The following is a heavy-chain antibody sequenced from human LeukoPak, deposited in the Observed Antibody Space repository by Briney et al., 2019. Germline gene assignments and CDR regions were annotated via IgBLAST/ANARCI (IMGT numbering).Heavy chain of an antibody. D-gene: IGHD3-3*01. CDR3: AKDGYYDFWSGYSDY. V-gene: IGHV3-64*01. Sequence: GGSLRLSCAASGFTFSSYAMHWVRQAPGKGLEYVSAISSNGGSTYYANSVKGRFTISRDNSKNTLYLQMNSLRAEDTAVYYCAKDGYYDFWSGYSDYWGQGTLVTVSS. CDR2: ISSNGGST. CDR1: GFTFSSYA. J-gene: IGHJ4*02.